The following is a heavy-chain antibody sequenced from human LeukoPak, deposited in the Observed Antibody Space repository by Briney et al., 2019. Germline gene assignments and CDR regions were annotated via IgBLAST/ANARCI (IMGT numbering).Heavy chain of an antibody. J-gene: IGHJ4*02. CDR2: IYYSGST. CDR3: ARNLYSSPHPAPHFDY. D-gene: IGHD6-13*01. Sequence: PSETLSLTCTVSGGSISSSSYYWGWIRQPPGKGLEWIGYIYYSGSTNYNPSLKSRVTISVDTSKNQFSLKLSSVTAADTAVYYCARNLYSSPHPAPHFDYWGQGTLVTVSS. V-gene: IGHV4-61*05. CDR1: GGSISSSSYY.